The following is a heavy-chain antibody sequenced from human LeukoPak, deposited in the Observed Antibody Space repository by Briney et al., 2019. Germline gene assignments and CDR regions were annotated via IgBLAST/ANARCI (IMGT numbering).Heavy chain of an antibody. Sequence: PGGSLRLSCAASGFTFDDYTMHWVRQAPGKGLEWVSLISWDGGSTYYADSVKGRFTISRDNSKNSLYLQMNSLRTEDTALYYCAKEGEVEGSSWPPGRYFDLWGRGTLVTVSS. D-gene: IGHD6-13*01. CDR3: AKEGEVEGSSWPPGRYFDL. J-gene: IGHJ2*01. V-gene: IGHV3-43*01. CDR1: GFTFDDYT. CDR2: ISWDGGST.